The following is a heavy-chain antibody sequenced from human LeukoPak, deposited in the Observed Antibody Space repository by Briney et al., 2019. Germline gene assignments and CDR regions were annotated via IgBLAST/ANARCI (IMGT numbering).Heavy chain of an antibody. CDR2: ISSSGSTI. Sequence: PGGSLRLSCAASGFTFSSYEMNWVRQASGKGLEWVSYISSSGSTIYYADSVKGRFTISRDNAKNSLYLQMNSLRAEDTAVYYCARENDYGDHFDYWGQGTLVTVSS. J-gene: IGHJ4*02. CDR1: GFTFSSYE. V-gene: IGHV3-48*03. D-gene: IGHD4-17*01. CDR3: ARENDYGDHFDY.